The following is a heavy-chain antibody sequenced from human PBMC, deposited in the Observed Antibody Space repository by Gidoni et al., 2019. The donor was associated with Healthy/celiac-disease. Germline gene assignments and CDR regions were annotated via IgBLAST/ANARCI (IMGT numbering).Heavy chain of an antibody. D-gene: IGHD1-7*01. J-gene: IGHJ5*02. V-gene: IGHV7-4-1*02. Sequence: YTFTSYAMNWVRQAPGQGLEWMGWINTNTGNPTYAQGFTGRFVFSLDTSVSTAYLQISSLKAEDTAVYYCARAAKLGKNWFDPWGQGTLVPVSS. CDR2: INTNTGNP. CDR1: YTFTSYA. CDR3: ARAAKLGKNWFDP.